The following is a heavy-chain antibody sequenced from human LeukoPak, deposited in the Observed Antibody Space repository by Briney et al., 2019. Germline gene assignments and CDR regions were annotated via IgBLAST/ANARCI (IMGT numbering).Heavy chain of an antibody. CDR2: IIPIFGTA. CDR3: ARVGVYVWGSYRNFDY. Sequence: GASVKVSCKASGGTFSSYAISWVRQAPGQGLEWMGGIIPIFGTANYAQKLQGRVTMTTDTSTSTAYMELRSLRSDDTAVYYCARVGVYVWGSYRNFDYWGQGTLVTVSS. D-gene: IGHD3-16*02. V-gene: IGHV1-69*05. CDR1: GGTFSSYA. J-gene: IGHJ4*02.